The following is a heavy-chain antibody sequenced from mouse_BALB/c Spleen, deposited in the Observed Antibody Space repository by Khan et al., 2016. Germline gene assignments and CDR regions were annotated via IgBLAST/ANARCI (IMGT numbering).Heavy chain of an antibody. Sequence: QVQLKQSGPGLVAPSQSLSITCTVPGFSLTSYGVHWVRQPPGKGLEWLGVIWAGGSTHYNSALMFRLSIRKDKSKSQVVLKMNRLQTDDTAMYYCARDGYFDYWGQGTTLTVSS. CDR1: GFSLTSYG. CDR2: IWAGGST. J-gene: IGHJ2*01. V-gene: IGHV2-9*02. CDR3: ARDGYFDY.